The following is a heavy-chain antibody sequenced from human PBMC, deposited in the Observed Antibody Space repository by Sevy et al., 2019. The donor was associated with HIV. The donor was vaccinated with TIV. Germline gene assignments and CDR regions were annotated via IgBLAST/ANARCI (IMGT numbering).Heavy chain of an antibody. D-gene: IGHD2-2*02. J-gene: IGHJ6*02. CDR3: ARDDIVVVPAAIQGYYYYGMDV. V-gene: IGHV4-4*07. CDR2: IYTSGST. Sequence: SETLSLTCTVSGGSISSYYWSWIRQPAGKGLEWIGRIYTSGSTNYNPSLKSRATMSVDTSKNQFSLKLSSVTAADTAVYYCARDDIVVVPAAIQGYYYYGMDVWGQGTTVTVSS. CDR1: GGSISSYY.